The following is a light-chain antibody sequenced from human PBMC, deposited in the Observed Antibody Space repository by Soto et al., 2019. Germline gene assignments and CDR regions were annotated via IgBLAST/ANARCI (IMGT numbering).Light chain of an antibody. CDR1: QSVSRY. CDR2: DAS. V-gene: IGKV3-11*01. Sequence: EIVLTQSPATLSLSPGERATLSCRASQSVSRYLAWYQQKPGQAPRLLIYDASNRATGIPARFSGSGSGTAFTLTISSPEPEDFAVYYCQERSDWPSTFGRGTKVQSK. J-gene: IGKJ4*01. CDR3: QERSDWPST.